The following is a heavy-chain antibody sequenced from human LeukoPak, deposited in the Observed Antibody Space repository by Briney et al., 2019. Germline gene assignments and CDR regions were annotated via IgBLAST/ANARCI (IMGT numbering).Heavy chain of an antibody. D-gene: IGHD4-11*01. CDR2: ISGSGGST. CDR1: GFTFSSYA. V-gene: IGHV3-23*01. Sequence: GGSLRLSCAASGFTFSSYAMSWVRQAPGKGLEWVSAISGSGGSTYYADSVKGRFTISRDNSKNTLYLQMNSLRAEDTAVYYCAKDRGIYSKSSYYYMDVWGKGTTVTVSS. J-gene: IGHJ6*03. CDR3: AKDRGIYSKSSYYYMDV.